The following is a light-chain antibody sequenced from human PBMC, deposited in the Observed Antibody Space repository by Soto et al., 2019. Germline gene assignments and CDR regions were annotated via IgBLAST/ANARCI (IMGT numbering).Light chain of an antibody. CDR2: DAS. CDR3: QQFNDYPLT. CDR1: QSISSW. J-gene: IGKJ4*01. V-gene: IGKV1-5*01. Sequence: DIQMTQSPSTLSASVGDRVTITCRASQSISSWLAWYQQKPGKAPKLLIYDASSLESGVPSRFSGSGSGPEFTITASSMQDEDSATYYCQQFNDYPLTFGGGTKL.